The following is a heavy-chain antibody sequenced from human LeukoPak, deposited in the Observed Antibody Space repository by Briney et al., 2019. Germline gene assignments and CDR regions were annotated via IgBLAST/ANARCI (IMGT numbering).Heavy chain of an antibody. CDR3: ARDSGDLPDNVDTPGS. CDR1: GFIFNKYW. V-gene: IGHV3-30*03. J-gene: IGHJ5*02. CDR2: ISYDGSKK. Sequence: GGSLRLSCTASGFIFNKYWMNWVRQAPGKGLEWVTLISYDGSKKLYSDSVKGRFTISRDNSNSTLYLQMTSLTTDDTGLYYCARDSGDLPDNVDTPGSWGQGTLVTVSS. D-gene: IGHD3-10*01.